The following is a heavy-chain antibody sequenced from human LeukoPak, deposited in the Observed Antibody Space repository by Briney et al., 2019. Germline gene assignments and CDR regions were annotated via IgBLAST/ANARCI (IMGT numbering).Heavy chain of an antibody. CDR3: ARAAVIVVVAATSWFDP. V-gene: IGHV1-69*13. CDR2: IIPIFGTA. Sequence: GASVKVSCKASGGTFSSYAISWVRQAPGQGLEWMGGIIPIFGTANYAQKFQGRGTITADESTSTAYMELSSLRSEDTAVYYCARAAVIVVVAATSWFDPWGQGTLVTVSS. D-gene: IGHD2-15*01. J-gene: IGHJ5*02. CDR1: GGTFSSYA.